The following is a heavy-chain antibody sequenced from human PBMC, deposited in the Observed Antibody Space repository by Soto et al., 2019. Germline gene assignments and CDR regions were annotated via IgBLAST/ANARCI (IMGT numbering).Heavy chain of an antibody. CDR1: GFTFSTYW. CDR3: TRVAISAWGKFDS. D-gene: IGHD3-16*01. J-gene: IGHJ4*02. Sequence: EVQLVQSGGGLVQPGGSLRLSCAASGFTFSTYWMHWVRQSPGKGLVWVSRINPDGSTTSYADSVKGRFTISRDNAKNTLYRQMNSLSAEDTAVYYCTRVAISAWGKFDSWGQGTVVTVSS. V-gene: IGHV3-74*01. CDR2: INPDGSTT.